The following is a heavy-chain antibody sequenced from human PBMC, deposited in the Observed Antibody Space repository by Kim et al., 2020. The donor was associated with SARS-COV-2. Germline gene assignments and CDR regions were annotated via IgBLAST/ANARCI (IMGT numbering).Heavy chain of an antibody. Sequence: NPSLTSRVTISVDTSKNQFSLKLSSVTAADTAVYYCARLRGVGATYAFDIWGQGTMVTVSS. CDR3: ARLRGVGATYAFDI. D-gene: IGHD1-26*01. V-gene: IGHV4-59*08. J-gene: IGHJ3*02.